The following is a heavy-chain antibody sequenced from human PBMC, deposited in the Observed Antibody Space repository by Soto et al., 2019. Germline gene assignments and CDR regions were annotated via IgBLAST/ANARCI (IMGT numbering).Heavy chain of an antibody. Sequence: GGSLRLSCAASGFTVSSYGMHWVRQAPGKGLEWVAVIWYDGSNKYYADSVKGRFTISRDNSKNTLYLQMNSLRAEDTAVYYCARDYCDSSGYYPLGYWGQGTLVTVSS. CDR1: GFTVSSYG. V-gene: IGHV3-33*01. CDR3: ARDYCDSSGYYPLGY. J-gene: IGHJ4*02. D-gene: IGHD3-22*01. CDR2: IWYDGSNK.